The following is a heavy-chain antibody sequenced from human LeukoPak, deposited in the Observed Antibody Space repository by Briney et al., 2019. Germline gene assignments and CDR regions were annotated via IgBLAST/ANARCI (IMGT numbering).Heavy chain of an antibody. CDR1: GGSISSGGYY. CDR3: TRGFSSKDY. V-gene: IGHV4-30-2*01. CDR2: IYHSGST. Sequence: SETLSLTCTVSGGSISSGGYYWSWIRQPPGKGLEWIGYIYHSGSTNYNPSLKSRVTISVDKSKNQFSLKLSSVTAADTAVYYCTRGFSSKDYWGQGTLVTVSS. D-gene: IGHD6-13*01. J-gene: IGHJ4*02.